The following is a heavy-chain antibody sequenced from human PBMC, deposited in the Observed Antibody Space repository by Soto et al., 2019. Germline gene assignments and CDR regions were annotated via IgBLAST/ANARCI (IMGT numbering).Heavy chain of an antibody. CDR3: ARTYCSGGSCYLVMDV. V-gene: IGHV1-46*03. CDR2: INPSGGST. J-gene: IGHJ6*03. Sequence: ASVKVSCKASGYTFTSYYMHWVRQAPGQGLEWMGIINPSGGSTSYAQKFQGRVTMTRDTSTSTVYMELSSLRSEDTAVYYCARTYCSGGSCYLVMDVWGKGTTVTVPS. CDR1: GYTFTSYY. D-gene: IGHD2-15*01.